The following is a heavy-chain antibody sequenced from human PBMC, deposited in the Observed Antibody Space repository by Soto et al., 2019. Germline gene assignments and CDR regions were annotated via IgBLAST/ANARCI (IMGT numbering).Heavy chain of an antibody. CDR2: LSDDGSST. D-gene: IGHD6-19*01. Sequence: EVQLVESGGGLVQPGGSLRLSCAASGFPFTTYWMNWVRQAPGKGLVWVSRLSDDGSSTSYADSVKGRFTSSRDNAKSTLYLQMNSMRAADTAVYYCASDRPAVAGTGLNYWGQGTLVTVSS. J-gene: IGHJ4*02. V-gene: IGHV3-74*01. CDR3: ASDRPAVAGTGLNY. CDR1: GFPFTTYW.